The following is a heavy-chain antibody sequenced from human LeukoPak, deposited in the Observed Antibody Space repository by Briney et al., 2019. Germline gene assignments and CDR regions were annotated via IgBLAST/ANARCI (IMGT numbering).Heavy chain of an antibody. D-gene: IGHD2-15*01. V-gene: IGHV4-34*01. CDR1: GGSFSGYY. CDR2: INHSGST. Sequence: SETLSLTCAVYGGSFSGYYWSWIRQPPGKGLEWIGEINHSGSTNYNPSLKSRVTISVDTSKNQFSLKLSSVTAADTAVYYCARVLVVAAKSFDYWGQGTQVTVSS. CDR3: ARVLVVAAKSFDY. J-gene: IGHJ4*02.